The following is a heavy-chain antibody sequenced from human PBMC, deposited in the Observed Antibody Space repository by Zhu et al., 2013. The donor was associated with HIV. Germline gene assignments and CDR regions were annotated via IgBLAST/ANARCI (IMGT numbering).Heavy chain of an antibody. D-gene: IGHD3-10*01. Sequence: QVQLVQSGAEVKKPGASVKVSCKASGYTFTDYYMNWVRQAPGQGLEWMGWINPNSGGTNYAQKFQGRVTMTRDTSMTTAYMELSRVTSDDTAVYYCARDHQSSMARGVKFDYWGQGTLVTVSS. V-gene: IGHV1-2*02. CDR3: ARDHQSSMARGVKFDY. CDR1: GYTFTDYY. CDR2: INPNSGGT. J-gene: IGHJ4*02.